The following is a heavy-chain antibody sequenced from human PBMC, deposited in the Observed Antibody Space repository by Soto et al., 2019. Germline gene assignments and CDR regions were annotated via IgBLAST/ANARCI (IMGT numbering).Heavy chain of an antibody. D-gene: IGHD3-22*01. CDR3: AKDQRITMIVVVQYAFDI. CDR2: ISGSGGST. V-gene: IGHV3-23*01. Sequence: PGGSLRLSCAASGFTFSSYAMSWVRQAPGKGLEWVSAISGSGGSTYYADSVKGRFTISRDNSKNTLYLQMNSLRAEDTAVYYCAKDQRITMIVVVQYAFDIWGQGTMVTVSS. CDR1: GFTFSSYA. J-gene: IGHJ3*02.